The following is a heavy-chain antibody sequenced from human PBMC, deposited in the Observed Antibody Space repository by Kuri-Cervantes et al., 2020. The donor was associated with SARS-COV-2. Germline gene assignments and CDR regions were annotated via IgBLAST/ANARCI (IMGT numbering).Heavy chain of an antibody. V-gene: IGHV3-74*01. CDR2: IHSSGSST. J-gene: IGHJ2*01. CDR3: ARGDFWNGYYNWYFDL. D-gene: IGHD3-3*01. CDR1: GFTFSSYW. Sequence: GGSLRLSCAASGFTFSSYWMHWVRQVPEKGQVWVSRIHSSGSSTGYADSVKGRFTISRDNAKNTLYLQMNSLRVEDTAVYYCARGDFWNGYYNWYFDLWGRGTLVTVSS.